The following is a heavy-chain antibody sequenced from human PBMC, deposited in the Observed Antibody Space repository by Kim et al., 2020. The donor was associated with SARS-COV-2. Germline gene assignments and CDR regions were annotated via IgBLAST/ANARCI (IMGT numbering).Heavy chain of an antibody. CDR3: ARDRYSSSWSRSFDY. J-gene: IGHJ4*02. Sequence: GGSLRLSCAASGFTVSSNYMSWVRQAPGKGLEWVSVIYSGGSTYYADSVKGRFTISRHNSKNTLYLQMNSLRAEDTAVYYCARDRYSSSWSRSFDYWGQGTLVTVSS. CDR1: GFTVSSNY. D-gene: IGHD6-13*01. CDR2: IYSGGST. V-gene: IGHV3-53*04.